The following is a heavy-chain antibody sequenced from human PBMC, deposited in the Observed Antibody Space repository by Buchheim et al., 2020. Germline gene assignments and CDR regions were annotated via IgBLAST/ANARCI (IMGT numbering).Heavy chain of an antibody. CDR2: IKSKTGGGTT. CDR1: GFTFSNAW. Sequence: EVQLVESGGGLVKPGGSLRLSCAASGFTFSNAWMSWVRQAPGKGLEWVGRIKSKTGGGTTDYAAPVKGRFTISRDDSKNTLYLQMNSLKTEDTAVYYCTTMDAATADYWGQGTL. CDR3: TTMDAATADY. V-gene: IGHV3-15*01. J-gene: IGHJ4*02. D-gene: IGHD6-25*01.